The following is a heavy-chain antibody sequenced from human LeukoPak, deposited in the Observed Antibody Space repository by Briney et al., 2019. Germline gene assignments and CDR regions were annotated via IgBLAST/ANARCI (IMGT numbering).Heavy chain of an antibody. J-gene: IGHJ4*02. CDR2: ISGSGGST. Sequence: HPGGSLRLSCAASGFTFSTYAMSWVRQAPGKGLEWVSAISGSGGSTYYADSVKGRFTISRENSKNTLYLQMNSLRAEDTALYYCAKDAKRNYDFWDRFDYWGQGTLVTVSS. D-gene: IGHD3-3*01. CDR1: GFTFSTYA. V-gene: IGHV3-23*01. CDR3: AKDAKRNYDFWDRFDY.